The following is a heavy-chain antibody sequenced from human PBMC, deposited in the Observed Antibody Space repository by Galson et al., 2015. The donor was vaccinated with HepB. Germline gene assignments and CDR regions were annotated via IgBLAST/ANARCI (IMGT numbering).Heavy chain of an antibody. CDR3: ARGESGWPFDY. CDR2: IIPIFGTA. J-gene: IGHJ4*02. D-gene: IGHD6-19*01. Sequence: SVKVSCKASGGTFSSYAISWVRQAPGQGLEWMGGIIPIFGTANYAQKFQGRVTITADKSTSTAYMELRSLRSDDTAVYYCARGESGWPFDYWGQGTLVTVSS. V-gene: IGHV1-69*06. CDR1: GGTFSSYA.